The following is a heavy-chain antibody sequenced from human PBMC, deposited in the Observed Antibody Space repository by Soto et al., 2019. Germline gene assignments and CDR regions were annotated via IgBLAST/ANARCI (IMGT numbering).Heavy chain of an antibody. CDR3: ARAYYYDSSAPFRWFDP. J-gene: IGHJ5*02. D-gene: IGHD3-22*01. CDR1: GYTYISYG. V-gene: IGHV1-18*01. CDR2: ITTYNGNT. Sequence: GASVKVSCKASGYTYISYGISWVRQAPGQGLEWMGWITTYNGNTNYARKLQGRVTMTTDTSTSTAYMELRSLRSDDTAMYYCARAYYYDSSAPFRWFDPWGQGTLVTVSS.